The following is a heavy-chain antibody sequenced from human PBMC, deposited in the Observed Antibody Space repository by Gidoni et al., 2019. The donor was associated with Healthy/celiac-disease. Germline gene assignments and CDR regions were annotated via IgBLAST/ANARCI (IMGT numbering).Heavy chain of an antibody. CDR3: ARIAAAGMECFDY. CDR2: ISYDGRNK. D-gene: IGHD6-13*01. CDR1: GFTFSSYA. J-gene: IGHJ4*02. Sequence: QVQLVESGGGVVQPGRSLRLSCAASGFTFSSYATHWVRPAPGKGLEWVAVISYDGRNKYYADSVKGRFTISRDNSKNTLYLQMNSLRAEDTAVYYCARIAAAGMECFDYWGQGTLVTVSS. V-gene: IGHV3-30*04.